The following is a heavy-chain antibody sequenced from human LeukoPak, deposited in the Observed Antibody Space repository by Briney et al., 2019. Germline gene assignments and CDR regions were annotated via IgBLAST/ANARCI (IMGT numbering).Heavy chain of an antibody. CDR1: GYTFTSYG. D-gene: IGHD1-26*01. Sequence: GASVKVSCKASGYTFTSYGISWVRQAPGQGLEWMGWISAYNGNTNYAQKLQGRVTMTTDTSTSTAYMELRSLRSDDTAVYYCARGRSGSYYTQDAFDIWGKGTPVTVSS. V-gene: IGHV1-18*01. CDR3: ARGRSGSYYTQDAFDI. J-gene: IGHJ3*02. CDR2: ISAYNGNT.